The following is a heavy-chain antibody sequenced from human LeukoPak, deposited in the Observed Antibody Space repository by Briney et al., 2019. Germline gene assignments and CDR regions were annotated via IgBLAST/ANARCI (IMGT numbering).Heavy chain of an antibody. D-gene: IGHD3-22*01. CDR1: GFTFSSYA. V-gene: IGHV3-23*01. Sequence: GGSLRLSCAASGFTFSSYAMSWVRQAPGKGLEWVSAISGSGGSTYYADSVKGRFTISRDSSKNTLYLQMNSLRAEDTAVYYCAKDKPHYYDSSGYLGVVYWGQGTLVTVSS. J-gene: IGHJ4*02. CDR2: ISGSGGST. CDR3: AKDKPHYYDSSGYLGVVY.